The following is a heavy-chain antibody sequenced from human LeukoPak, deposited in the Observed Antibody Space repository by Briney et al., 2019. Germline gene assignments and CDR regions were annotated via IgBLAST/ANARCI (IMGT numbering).Heavy chain of an antibody. V-gene: IGHV3-73*01. CDR1: GFTFSNAW. J-gene: IGHJ4*02. CDR2: IRSKANSYAT. Sequence: GGSLRLSCAASGFTFSNAWMNWVRQAPGKGLEWVGRIRSKANSYATAYAASVKGRFTISRDDSKNTAYLQMNSLKTEDTAVYYCLTMPPRYWGQGTLVTVSS. CDR3: LTMPPRY. D-gene: IGHD2/OR15-2a*01.